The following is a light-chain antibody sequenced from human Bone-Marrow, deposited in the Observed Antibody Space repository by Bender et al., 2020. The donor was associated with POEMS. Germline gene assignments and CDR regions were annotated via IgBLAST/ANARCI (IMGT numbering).Light chain of an antibody. CDR1: ALAKQF. CDR2: KGS. J-gene: IGLJ3*02. V-gene: IGLV3-25*03. Sequence: AARITCSGDALAKQFAYWFQQRPGQAPVMLISKGSERPAGISERFSGSTSGTTVTLTISGVQAEDEADYYCQSTDTSGVYKVFGGGTRLTVL. CDR3: QSTDTSGVYKV.